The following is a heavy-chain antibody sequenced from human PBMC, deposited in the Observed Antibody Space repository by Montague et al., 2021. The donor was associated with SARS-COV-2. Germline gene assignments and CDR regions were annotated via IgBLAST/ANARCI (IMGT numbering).Heavy chain of an antibody. D-gene: IGHD3-9*01. V-gene: IGHV4-59*01. CDR2: IYYSGST. CDR3: ARSRENYNILTGYPYYFDY. Sequence: SETLSLTCTVSGGSISRYSWNWIRQPPGKGLEWIAYIYYSGSTNYNPSLTSRVTISVDTSKNQFSLKLSSVTAADTAVYYCARSRENYNILTGYPYYFDYWGQGTLVTVSS. J-gene: IGHJ4*02. CDR1: GGSISRYS.